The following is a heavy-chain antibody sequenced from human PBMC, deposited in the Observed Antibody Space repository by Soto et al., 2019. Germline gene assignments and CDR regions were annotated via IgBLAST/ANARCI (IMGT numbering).Heavy chain of an antibody. V-gene: IGHV3-30-3*01. D-gene: IGHD3-22*01. Sequence: QVQLVESGGGVVQPGRSLRLCCAASGFTFSSYAMHWVRQAPGKGLEWVAVISYDGSNKYYADSVKGRFTISRDNSKNTLYLQMNSLRAEDTAVYYCARGTLSSGYEAEYFQHLGQGTLVTVSS. CDR1: GFTFSSYA. CDR3: ARGTLSSGYEAEYFQH. J-gene: IGHJ1*01. CDR2: ISYDGSNK.